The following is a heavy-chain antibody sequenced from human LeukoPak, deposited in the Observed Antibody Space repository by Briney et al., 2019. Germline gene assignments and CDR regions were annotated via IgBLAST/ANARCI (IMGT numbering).Heavy chain of an antibody. V-gene: IGHV3-30*02. CDR3: AKDRHSGSPSIDF. D-gene: IGHD1-26*01. Sequence: GGSLRLSCAASGFTFSSYGMHWVRQAPGKGLEWVAFIRYDENVEKYADSVKGRFTISRDNSKNTLCLQMNTLRTEDTALYYCAKDRHSGSPSIDFWGQGTLVTVSS. CDR2: IRYDENVE. J-gene: IGHJ4*02. CDR1: GFTFSSYG.